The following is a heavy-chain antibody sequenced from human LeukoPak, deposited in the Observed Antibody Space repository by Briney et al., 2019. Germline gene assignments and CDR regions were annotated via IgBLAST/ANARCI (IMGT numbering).Heavy chain of an antibody. CDR1: GFTFSTFT. CDR2: ISYDGGSE. Sequence: QPGGSLRLSCAASGFTFSTFTMHWVRQAPGKGLEWVAVISYDGGSEYYADSVKGRFTISRDSSRNTLYLQMNSLRDEDTAVYFCAAEYCGGGFCYTRHSGHDYWGQGTLVTVSS. D-gene: IGHD2-15*01. J-gene: IGHJ4*02. V-gene: IGHV3-30-3*01. CDR3: AAEYCGGGFCYTRHSGHDY.